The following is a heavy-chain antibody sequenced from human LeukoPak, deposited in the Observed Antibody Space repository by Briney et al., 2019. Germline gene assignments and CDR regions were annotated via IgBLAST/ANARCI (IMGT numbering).Heavy chain of an antibody. CDR1: GGSFSGYY. CDR3: ARVSVILWFGGPNAFDI. Sequence: SETLPLTCAVYGGSFSGYYWSWIRQPPGKGLEWIGEINHSGSTNYNPSLKSRVTISVDTSKNQFSLKLSSVTAADTAVYYCARVSVILWFGGPNAFDIWGQGTMVTVSS. J-gene: IGHJ3*02. V-gene: IGHV4-34*01. CDR2: INHSGST. D-gene: IGHD3-10*01.